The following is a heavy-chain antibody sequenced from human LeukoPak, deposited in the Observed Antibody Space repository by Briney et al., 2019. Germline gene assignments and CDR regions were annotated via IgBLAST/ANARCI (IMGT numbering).Heavy chain of an antibody. D-gene: IGHD6-13*01. CDR1: GYSFTTYW. CDR2: VQPGDSNT. J-gene: IGHJ5*02. Sequence: GESLKISCKASGYSFTTYWIGWVRQLPGKGLDWMEIVQPGDSNTKYSPSFQGQVTISAHKSINTAYLQCTSLKAPDTPIYYCARQSSSWQNFDPWGQGTLVTVCS. V-gene: IGHV5-51*01. CDR3: ARQSSSWQNFDP.